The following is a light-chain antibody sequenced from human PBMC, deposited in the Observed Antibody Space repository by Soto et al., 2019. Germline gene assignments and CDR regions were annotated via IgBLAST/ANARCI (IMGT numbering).Light chain of an antibody. CDR1: QSVNRF. V-gene: IGKV1-39*01. CDR2: TTS. J-gene: IGKJ2*01. Sequence: DIQMTQSPSSLSASAGDRVTITCRASQSVNRFLNWYQQRPGKAPKLLVHTTSRLQSGVSSRFSGSGSGTDFTLTISGLQPEDFATYYCQQSFRTPPYTFGQGTRLEI. CDR3: QQSFRTPPYT.